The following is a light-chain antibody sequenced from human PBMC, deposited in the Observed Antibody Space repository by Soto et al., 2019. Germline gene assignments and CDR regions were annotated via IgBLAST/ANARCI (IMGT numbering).Light chain of an antibody. V-gene: IGLV1-40*01. CDR3: QSYDSSLSGFYV. J-gene: IGLJ1*01. Sequence: QSVLTQPPSVSGAPGPRVTISCTGSSSNIGAGYDVHWYQQLPGTAHKLLIYGNSNRPSRVPERFSVSKCFTADYLAITGLQAEEDADDCCQSYDSSLSGFYVFGTGTKVTVL. CDR2: GNS. CDR1: SSNIGAGYD.